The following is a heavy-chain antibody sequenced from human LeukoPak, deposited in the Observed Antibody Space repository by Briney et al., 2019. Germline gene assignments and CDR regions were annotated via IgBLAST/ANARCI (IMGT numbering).Heavy chain of an antibody. Sequence: PGGSLRLSCAASGFTVSSNYMSWVRQAPGKGLEWVSVIYSGGSTYYADSVKGRFTISRDNSKNTLYLQMNSLRAEDTAVYYCARELLWFGGGYFDYWGQGTLVTVSS. D-gene: IGHD3-10*01. V-gene: IGHV3-53*01. CDR1: GFTVSSNY. CDR2: IYSGGST. J-gene: IGHJ4*02. CDR3: ARELLWFGGGYFDY.